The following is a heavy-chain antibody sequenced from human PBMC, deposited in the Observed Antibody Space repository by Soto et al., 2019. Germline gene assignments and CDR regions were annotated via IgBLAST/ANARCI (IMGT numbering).Heavy chain of an antibody. Sequence: EVQLWGSGGGLVQPGGSLRLSCAASGFNFNKYAMSWVRQAPGKGLAWVSSIRSSGSSAYYPDSVKGRSTRSTDNPKNTLYLQMNSLRAEDTAVYYCAKAREYGSGRWHLHFDYWGLGTLVTVSS. D-gene: IGHD3-10*01. CDR1: GFNFNKYA. J-gene: IGHJ4*02. CDR3: AKAREYGSGRWHLHFDY. CDR2: IRSSGSSA. V-gene: IGHV3-23*01.